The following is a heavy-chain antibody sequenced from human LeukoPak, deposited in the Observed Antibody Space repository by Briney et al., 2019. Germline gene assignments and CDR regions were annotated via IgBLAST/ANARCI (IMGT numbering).Heavy chain of an antibody. CDR1: GYTFTSYY. V-gene: IGHV1-46*01. CDR3: ARGGPYYDFWSGYYTVELAYYYYYGMDV. J-gene: IGHJ6*02. CDR2: INPSGGST. Sequence: ASVKVSCKASGYTFTSYYMHWVRQAPGQGLEWMGIINPSGGSTSYAQKFQGRVTMTRDTSTSTVYMELSGLRSEDTAVYYCARGGPYYDFWSGYYTVELAYYYYYGMDVWGQGTTVTVSS. D-gene: IGHD3-3*01.